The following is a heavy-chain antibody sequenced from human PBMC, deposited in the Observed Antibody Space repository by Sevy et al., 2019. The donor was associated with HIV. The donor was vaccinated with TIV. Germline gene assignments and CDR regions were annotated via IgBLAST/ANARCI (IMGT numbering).Heavy chain of an antibody. Sequence: GGSLRLSCAASGFTFSSYSMNWVRQAPGKGLEWVSSISSSSSYIYYADSVKGRFTISRDNAKNSLYLQMTSLRAEDTAVYYCARGVAAAGGAYFDYWGQGTLVTVSS. CDR3: ARGVAAAGGAYFDY. D-gene: IGHD6-13*01. J-gene: IGHJ4*02. CDR2: ISSSSSYI. V-gene: IGHV3-21*01. CDR1: GFTFSSYS.